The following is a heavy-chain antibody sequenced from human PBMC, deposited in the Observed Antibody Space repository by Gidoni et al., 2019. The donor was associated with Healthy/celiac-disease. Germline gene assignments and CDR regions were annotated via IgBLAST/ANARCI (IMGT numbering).Heavy chain of an antibody. CDR2: IYSGGST. CDR1: GFTVSCHY. D-gene: IGHD4-17*01. Sequence: EVQLVESGGGLVQPGGSLRLSCAASGFTVSCHYISWVRQAPGTGLEGVSVIYSGGSTYYEDSGKGRFTISRDNSKNTLYLQMNSLRAEDTAVYYCARGPNRYQFYGDYVEYGMDVWGQGTTVTVSS. J-gene: IGHJ6*02. V-gene: IGHV3-66*01. CDR3: ARGPNRYQFYGDYVEYGMDV.